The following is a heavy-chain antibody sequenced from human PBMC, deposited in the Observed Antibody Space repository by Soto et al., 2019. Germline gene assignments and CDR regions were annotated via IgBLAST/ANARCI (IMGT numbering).Heavy chain of an antibody. J-gene: IGHJ6*03. Sequence: PSETLSLTCTVSGDSIDIGVHHWTWIRQLPEKGLEYIGYFYHSRTTFHNPSLKSRATISLDTSKSQFSLTLTSVTAADTAVYYCARGKSSSSRALYYMDVWGKGTTVTVSS. CDR3: ARGKSSSSRALYYMDV. CDR1: GDSIDIGVHH. CDR2: FYHSRTT. V-gene: IGHV4-31*03. D-gene: IGHD2-2*01.